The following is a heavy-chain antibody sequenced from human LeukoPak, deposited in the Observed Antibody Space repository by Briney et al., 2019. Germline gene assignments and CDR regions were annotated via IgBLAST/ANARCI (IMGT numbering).Heavy chain of an antibody. V-gene: IGHV1-69*02. Sequence: SVKVSCKASGYTFTGYYMHWVRQAPGQGLEWMGRIIPILGIANYAQKFQGRVTITADKSTSTAYMELSSLRSEDTAVYYCATPRYGSGVQGAFDIWGQGTMVTVSS. CDR3: ATPRYGSGVQGAFDI. J-gene: IGHJ3*02. CDR1: GYTFTGYY. D-gene: IGHD3-10*01. CDR2: IIPILGIA.